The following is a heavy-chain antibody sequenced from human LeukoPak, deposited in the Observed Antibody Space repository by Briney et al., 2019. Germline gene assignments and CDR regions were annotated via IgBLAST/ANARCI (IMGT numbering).Heavy chain of an antibody. D-gene: IGHD3-3*01. J-gene: IGHJ3*02. V-gene: IGHV3-48*03. CDR2: ISSSGSTI. CDR3: AKDGYYDFWSGYPLNDAFDI. CDR1: GFTFSSYE. Sequence: GGSLRLSCAASGFTFSSYEMNWVRQAPGKGLEWVSYISSSGSTIYYADSVKGRFTISRDNSKNTLYLQMNSLRAEDTAVYYCAKDGYYDFWSGYPLNDAFDIWGQGTMVTVSS.